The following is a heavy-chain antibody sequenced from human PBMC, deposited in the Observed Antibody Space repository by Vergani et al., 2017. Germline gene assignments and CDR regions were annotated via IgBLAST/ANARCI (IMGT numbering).Heavy chain of an antibody. D-gene: IGHD5-12*01. CDR3: ARDRSGYVGYYFDY. Sequence: QVQLVESGGGVVQPGRSLRLSCAASGFTFSSYGMHWVRQAPGKGLEWVAVIWYDGSNKYYADSVKSRFTISRDNSKNTLYLQMNSLRAEDTAVYYCARDRSGYVGYYFDYWGQGTLVTVSS. J-gene: IGHJ4*02. CDR2: IWYDGSNK. CDR1: GFTFSSYG. V-gene: IGHV3-33*01.